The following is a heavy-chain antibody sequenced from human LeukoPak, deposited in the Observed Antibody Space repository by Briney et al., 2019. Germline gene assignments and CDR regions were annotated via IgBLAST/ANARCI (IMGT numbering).Heavy chain of an antibody. CDR3: AGDGPSWGLL. V-gene: IGHV4-4*07. CDR1: GGSIGTYY. Sequence: SETLSLTCTVSGGSIGTYYWSWVRQPAGKGLEWIGRIYTTGSANYNPSLKSRVTMLLDTSKNQFSLKLISVTAADTAVYYCAGDGPSWGLLWGQGALVTVSS. CDR2: IYTTGSA. J-gene: IGHJ4*02. D-gene: IGHD7-27*01.